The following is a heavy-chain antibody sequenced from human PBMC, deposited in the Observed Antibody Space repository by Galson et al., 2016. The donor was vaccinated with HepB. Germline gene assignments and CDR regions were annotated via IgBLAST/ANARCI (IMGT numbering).Heavy chain of an antibody. Sequence: SLRLSCAASGFTFRNYGMTWVRQAPGKGLEVVSSISRSGGSTDYVDSVKGRFTISRDNSKNTLSLQMNSLTADDTAIYYCVQGSTAPAVWGKGTTVTVSS. CDR3: VQGSTAPAV. V-gene: IGHV3-23*01. J-gene: IGHJ6*04. CDR1: GFTFRNYG. D-gene: IGHD2-2*01. CDR2: ISRSGGST.